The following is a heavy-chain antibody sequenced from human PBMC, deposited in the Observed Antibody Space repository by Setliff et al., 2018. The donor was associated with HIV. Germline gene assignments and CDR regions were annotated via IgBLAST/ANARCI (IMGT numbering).Heavy chain of an antibody. Sequence: LKISCKASGYSFTSYWIGWVRQMPGKGLEWMGIINPGDSDIRYSPSFRGQVTISVDKSINTAYLQWSSLKASDTAMYYCASSITVAGGRSFYYYAMDVWGQGTTVTVSS. V-gene: IGHV5-51*01. J-gene: IGHJ6*02. CDR3: ASSITVAGGRSFYYYAMDV. CDR1: GYSFTSYW. CDR2: INPGDSDI. D-gene: IGHD1-20*01.